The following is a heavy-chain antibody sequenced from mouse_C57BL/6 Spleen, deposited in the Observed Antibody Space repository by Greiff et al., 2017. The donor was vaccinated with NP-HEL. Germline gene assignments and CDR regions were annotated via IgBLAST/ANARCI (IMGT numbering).Heavy chain of an antibody. CDR2: IDPSDSYT. V-gene: IGHV1-59*01. Sequence: VQLQQPGAELVRPGTSVKLSCKASGYTFTSYWMHWVKQRPGQGLEWIGVIDPSDSYTKYNQKFKGKATLTVDTSSSTAYMQLSSLTSEDSAVYFCASGITTVVTEGFAYWGQGTLVTVSA. CDR1: GYTFTSYW. D-gene: IGHD1-1*01. J-gene: IGHJ3*01. CDR3: ASGITTVVTEGFAY.